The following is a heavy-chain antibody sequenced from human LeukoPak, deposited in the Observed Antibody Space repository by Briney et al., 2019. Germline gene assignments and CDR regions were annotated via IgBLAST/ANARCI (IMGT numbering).Heavy chain of an antibody. CDR3: ARDRVYYDILTGYYSPGAFDI. CDR2: ISSSSSTI. D-gene: IGHD3-9*01. V-gene: IGHV3-48*01. J-gene: IGHJ3*02. CDR1: GFTFSSYS. Sequence: PGGSLRLSCAASGFTFSSYSMNWVRQAPGKGLEWVSYISSSSSTIYYADSVKGRFTISRDNSKNTLYLQMNSLRAEDTAVYYCARDRVYYDILTGYYSPGAFDIWGQGTMVTVSS.